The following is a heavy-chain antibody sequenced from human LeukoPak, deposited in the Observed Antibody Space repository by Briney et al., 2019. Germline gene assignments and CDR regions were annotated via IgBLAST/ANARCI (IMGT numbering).Heavy chain of an antibody. Sequence: SETLSLTCTVSGGSISSYYWSWIRQPPGKGLEWIGYIYYSGSTNYNPSLKSRVTISVDTSKNQFSLKLSSVTAADTAVYYCARHLDNDYGDYADWYFDLWGRGTLVTVSS. CDR3: ARHLDNDYGDYADWYFDL. CDR1: GGSISSYY. CDR2: IYYSGST. D-gene: IGHD4-17*01. J-gene: IGHJ2*01. V-gene: IGHV4-59*08.